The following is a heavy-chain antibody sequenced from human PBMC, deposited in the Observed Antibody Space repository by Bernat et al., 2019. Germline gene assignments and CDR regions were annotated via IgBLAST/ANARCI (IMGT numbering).Heavy chain of an antibody. D-gene: IGHD1-26*01. CDR3: ARVGAPGIHFDY. CDR2: TRNRANSYTT. CDR1: GFTFSDHY. J-gene: IGHJ4*01. V-gene: IGHV3-72*01. Sequence: EVQLVESGGGLVQPGGSLRLSCAASGFTFSDHYMDWVRQAPGKGLEWVGRTRNRANSYTTEFAASVKGRFTVSRDDSRNSVFLQMNSLKTEDTAVDYCARVGAPGIHFDYWGHGTLVTVSS.